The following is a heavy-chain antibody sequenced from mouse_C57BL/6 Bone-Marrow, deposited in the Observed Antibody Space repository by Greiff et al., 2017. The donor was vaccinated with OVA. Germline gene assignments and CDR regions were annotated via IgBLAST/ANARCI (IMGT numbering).Heavy chain of an antibody. J-gene: IGHJ3*01. CDR2: ISSGGDYI. Sequence: EVKLMESGEGLVKPGGSLKLSCAASGFTFSSYAMSWVRQTPEKRLEWVAYISSGGDYIYYADTVKGRFTISRDNARNTLYLQMSSLKSEDTAMYYCTRGVYDYGFAYWGQGTLVTVSA. CDR3: TRGVYDYGFAY. CDR1: GFTFSSYA. V-gene: IGHV5-9-1*02. D-gene: IGHD2-4*01.